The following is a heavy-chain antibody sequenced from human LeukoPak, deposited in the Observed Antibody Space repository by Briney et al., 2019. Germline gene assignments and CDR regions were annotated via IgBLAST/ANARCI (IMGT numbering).Heavy chain of an antibody. V-gene: IGHV3-23*01. D-gene: IGHD2-2*01. CDR2: ISGSSGST. CDR1: GFTFSSYA. CDR3: AKVGDCSSTSCSTYYYYYYGMDV. J-gene: IGHJ6*02. Sequence: GGSLRLSCAASGFTFSSYAMSWVRQAPGKGLEWVSAISGSSGSTYYADSVKGRFTISRDNSKNTLYLQMNSLRAEDTAVYYCAKVGDCSSTSCSTYYYYYYGMDVWGQGTTVTVSS.